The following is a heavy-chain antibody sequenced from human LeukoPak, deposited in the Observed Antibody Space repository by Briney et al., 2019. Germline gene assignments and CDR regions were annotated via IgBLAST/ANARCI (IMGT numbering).Heavy chain of an antibody. CDR1: GSTFSSYA. CDR3: AKDQVSYSSGWYRGIY. CDR2: ISGSGGTT. D-gene: IGHD6-19*01. Sequence: GGSLRLSCAASGSTFSSYAMSWVRQAPGKGLEWVSAISGSGGTTYYADSVKGRFTISRDNSKNTLYLQMNSLRAEDTAVYYCAKDQVSYSSGWYRGIYWGQGTLVTVSS. J-gene: IGHJ4*02. V-gene: IGHV3-23*01.